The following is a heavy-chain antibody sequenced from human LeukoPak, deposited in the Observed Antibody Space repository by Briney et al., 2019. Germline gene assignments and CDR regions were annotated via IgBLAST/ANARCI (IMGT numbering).Heavy chain of an antibody. V-gene: IGHV3-33*01. CDR3: ARLYGTYPGWFDP. Sequence: PGRSLRLSCAASGFTFSSYGMHWVRQAPGKGLEWVAVIWYDGSNKYYADPVKGRFTISRDNSKNTLYLQMNSLRAEDTAVYYCARLYGTYPGWFDPWGQGTLVTVSS. D-gene: IGHD4-17*01. CDR1: GFTFSSYG. CDR2: IWYDGSNK. J-gene: IGHJ5*02.